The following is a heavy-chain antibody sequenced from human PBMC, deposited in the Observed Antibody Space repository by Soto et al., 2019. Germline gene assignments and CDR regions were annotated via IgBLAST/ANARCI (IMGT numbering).Heavy chain of an antibody. J-gene: IGHJ5*02. D-gene: IGHD1-26*01. V-gene: IGHV4-30-4*01. CDR2: IYYSGST. CDR3: VRVGREGWFDP. CDR1: GGSISSGDYY. Sequence: PSETLSLTCTVSGGSISSGDYYWSWIRQPPGKGLEWIGYIYYSGSTYYNPSLKSRVTISVDTSKNQFSLKLSSVTAADTAVYYCVRVGREGWFDPWGQGTLVTVSS.